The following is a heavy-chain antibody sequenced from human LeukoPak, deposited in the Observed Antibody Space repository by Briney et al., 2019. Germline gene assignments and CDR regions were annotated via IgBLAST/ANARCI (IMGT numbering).Heavy chain of an antibody. J-gene: IGHJ4*02. CDR3: ARDLRHSSTDY. D-gene: IGHD6-19*01. Sequence: GGSLRLSCAASGFTFSSYAMHWVRQAPGKGLEWVAVISYDGSNKYYADSVKGRFTISRDNSKNTLYLQMNSLRAEDTAVYYCARDLRHSSTDYWGQGTLSPSPQ. V-gene: IGHV3-30*04. CDR1: GFTFSSYA. CDR2: ISYDGSNK.